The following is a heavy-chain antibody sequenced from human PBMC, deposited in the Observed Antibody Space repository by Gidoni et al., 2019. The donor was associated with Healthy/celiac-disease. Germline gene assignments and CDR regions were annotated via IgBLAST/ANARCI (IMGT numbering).Heavy chain of an antibody. CDR3: AKDRLRVVITEFDY. Sequence: EVQLLESGGGLVQSGGSLRISCAASGFTFSRYAMSWVRQAPGKGREWVLAISGSGGSTYYADSVKVRFTISRDNSKNTLYLQMNSLRAEDTAVYYCAKDRLRVVITEFDYWGQGTLVTVSS. V-gene: IGHV3-23*01. D-gene: IGHD3-22*01. CDR1: GFTFSRYA. CDR2: ISGSGGST. J-gene: IGHJ4*02.